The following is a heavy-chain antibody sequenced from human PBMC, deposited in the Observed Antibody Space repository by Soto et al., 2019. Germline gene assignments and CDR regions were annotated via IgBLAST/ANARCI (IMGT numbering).Heavy chain of an antibody. V-gene: IGHV1-18*01. D-gene: IGHD1-26*01. CDR2: ISAYNGNT. J-gene: IGHJ5*02. CDR3: ARASGSSYRFDP. Sequence: ASVKVSCKASGYTFTSYGISWVRQAPGQGLEWMGWISAYNGNTNYAQKLQGRVTMTTDTSTSTAYMEVRSRTSDDTAVYYCARASGSSYRFDPWGQGTLVTVSS. CDR1: GYTFTSYG.